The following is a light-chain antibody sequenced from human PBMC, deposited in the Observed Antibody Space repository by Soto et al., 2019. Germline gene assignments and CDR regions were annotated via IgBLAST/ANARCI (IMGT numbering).Light chain of an antibody. CDR1: QSVSSY. V-gene: IGKV3-11*01. CDR2: DAS. Sequence: EIVLTQSPATLSLSPGERATLSCRASQSVSSYLAWYQQKPGQAPRLLIYDASNRATGIPARFSGSGSGTGFTLTISSLEPEAFAVDYCQQRSNWPPTFGQGTKLEIK. J-gene: IGKJ2*01. CDR3: QQRSNWPPT.